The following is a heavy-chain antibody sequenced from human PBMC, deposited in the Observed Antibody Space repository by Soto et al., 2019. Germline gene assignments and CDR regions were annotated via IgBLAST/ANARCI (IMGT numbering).Heavy chain of an antibody. V-gene: IGHV5-10-1*01. Sequence: GMSLKISCQDSAYSFTSYWISWVRKIPEYGLEWMGRIYPSDSYTNYSPAFQGHVTISADKSIRTAYLQWSSLKASDPPMYYCARAGTMVRGVSRRSYYYYGMDVWGRGTTAAVS. CDR1: AYSFTSYW. D-gene: IGHD3-10*01. CDR3: ARAGTMVRGVSRRSYYYYGMDV. J-gene: IGHJ6*01. CDR2: IYPSDSYT.